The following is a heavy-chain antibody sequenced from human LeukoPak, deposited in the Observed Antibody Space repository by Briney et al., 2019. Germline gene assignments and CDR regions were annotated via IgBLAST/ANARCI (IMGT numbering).Heavy chain of an antibody. D-gene: IGHD2-2*01. Sequence: PGGSLRLSCAASGFTFSSYAMSWVRQAPGKGLEWVSAISGSGGSTYYADSVKGRFTISRDNSKNTLYLQMNSLRAEDTAVHYCAKDGETYCSSTSCKPDYWGQGTLVTVSS. CDR2: ISGSGGST. V-gene: IGHV3-23*01. J-gene: IGHJ4*02. CDR3: AKDGETYCSSTSCKPDY. CDR1: GFTFSSYA.